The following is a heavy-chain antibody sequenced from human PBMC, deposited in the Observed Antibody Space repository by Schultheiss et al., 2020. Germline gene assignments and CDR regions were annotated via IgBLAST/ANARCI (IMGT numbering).Heavy chain of an antibody. D-gene: IGHD2-2*01. Sequence: SETLSLTCTVSGGSISSSSYYWGWIRQPPGKGLEWIGSIYYSGSTNYNPSLKSRVTMSVDTSKNQFSLKLSSVTAADTAVYYCARDMPAAIQTSWFDPWGQGTLVTVSS. J-gene: IGHJ5*02. V-gene: IGHV4-39*07. CDR2: IYYSGST. CDR1: GGSISSSSYY. CDR3: ARDMPAAIQTSWFDP.